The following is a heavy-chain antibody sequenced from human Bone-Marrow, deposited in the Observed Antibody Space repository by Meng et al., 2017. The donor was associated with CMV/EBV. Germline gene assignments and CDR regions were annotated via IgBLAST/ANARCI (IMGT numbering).Heavy chain of an antibody. V-gene: IGHV4-59*08. Sequence: GSLRLSCTVSGGSISSYCWSWIRQPPGKGLEWIGYIYYSGSTNYNPSLKSRVTVSVDTSKNQFSLKLSSMTAADTAVYYCARRGRTGTTSYDYWGQGTLVTVSS. D-gene: IGHD1-1*01. CDR1: GGSISSYC. CDR3: ARRGRTGTTSYDY. CDR2: IYYSGST. J-gene: IGHJ4*02.